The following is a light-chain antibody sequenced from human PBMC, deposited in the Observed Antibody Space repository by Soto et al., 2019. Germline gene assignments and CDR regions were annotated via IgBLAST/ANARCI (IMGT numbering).Light chain of an antibody. J-gene: IGKJ5*01. CDR1: QSVSSD. V-gene: IGKV3-15*01. Sequence: EIVMTQSPATLSVSPGERATLSLRASQSVSSDLAWYQQKPGQAPRLLIDGASTRATVIPARFSGSGSGKDSLTTISRLQYEDFTVYYRQQYNNWPRTFGQGTRLEI. CDR2: GAS. CDR3: QQYNNWPRT.